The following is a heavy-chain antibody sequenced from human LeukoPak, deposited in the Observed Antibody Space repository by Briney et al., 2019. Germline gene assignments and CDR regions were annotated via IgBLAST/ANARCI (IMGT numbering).Heavy chain of an antibody. CDR1: GFTFSSYS. Sequence: AGGSLRLSCAASGFTFSSYSMNWVRQAPGKGLEWVSYISSSSSTMYYADSVKGRFTISRDNAKSSLYLQMTSLRAEDTAVYYCARLVATINRFDYWGQGTLVTVSS. D-gene: IGHD5-12*01. V-gene: IGHV3-48*01. J-gene: IGHJ4*02. CDR3: ARLVATINRFDY. CDR2: ISSSSSTM.